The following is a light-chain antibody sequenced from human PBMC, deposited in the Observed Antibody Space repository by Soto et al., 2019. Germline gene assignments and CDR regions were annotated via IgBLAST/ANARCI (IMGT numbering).Light chain of an antibody. J-gene: IGKJ4*01. CDR1: QSVSSY. CDR3: QQRSNWPRNT. Sequence: EIVLTQSPATLSLSPGERATLSCRASQSVSSYLAWYQQKPGQAPRLLIYDASNRATGIPARFSGSGSGTDFTLTIRSLEPEDFAVYYCQQRSNWPRNTFGGGTKVDI. V-gene: IGKV3-11*01. CDR2: DAS.